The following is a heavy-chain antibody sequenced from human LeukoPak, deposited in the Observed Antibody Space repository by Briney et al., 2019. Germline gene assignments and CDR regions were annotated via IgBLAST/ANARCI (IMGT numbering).Heavy chain of an antibody. J-gene: IGHJ4*02. CDR1: GYTFSSDG. Sequence: ASVKVSCKASGYTFSSDGISCVRQAPGQGLEWMGWISSYNGNTKYAEKLHGRVTMTTDTSTSTAYMELRSLRSDDAAVYYCARVQLERSGEPFDYWGQGTLVTVSS. CDR3: ARVQLERSGEPFDY. D-gene: IGHD1-1*01. V-gene: IGHV1-18*01. CDR2: ISSYNGNT.